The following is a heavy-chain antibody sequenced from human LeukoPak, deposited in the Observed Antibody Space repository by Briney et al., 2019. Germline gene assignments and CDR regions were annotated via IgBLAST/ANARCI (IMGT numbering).Heavy chain of an antibody. CDR2: IYYSGST. CDR1: GGSISSSRYY. V-gene: IGHV4-39*01. D-gene: IGHD4-17*01. CDR3: ARQDYGDYAFDY. Sequence: SETLSLTCTVSGGSISSSRYYWGWIRQPPGKGLEWIGNIYYSGSTYYNPSLKSRVTISVDTSKNQFSLKLSSVTAADTAVYHCARQDYGDYAFDYWGQGTLVTVSS. J-gene: IGHJ4*02.